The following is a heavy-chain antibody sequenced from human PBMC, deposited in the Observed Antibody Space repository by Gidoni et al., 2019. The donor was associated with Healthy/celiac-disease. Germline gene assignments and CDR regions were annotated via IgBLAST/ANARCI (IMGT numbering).Heavy chain of an antibody. CDR1: GFTFSSYG. Sequence: QVQLVESGGGVVQSGRSLRLSCAASGFTFSSYGMHWVRQATGKGLEWVAVIWYDGSNKYYADSVKGRFTISRDNSKNTLYLQMNSLRAEDTAVYYCARARGEDYYYYGMDVWGQGTTVTVSS. J-gene: IGHJ6*02. D-gene: IGHD3-10*01. CDR2: IWYDGSNK. V-gene: IGHV3-33*01. CDR3: ARARGEDYYYYGMDV.